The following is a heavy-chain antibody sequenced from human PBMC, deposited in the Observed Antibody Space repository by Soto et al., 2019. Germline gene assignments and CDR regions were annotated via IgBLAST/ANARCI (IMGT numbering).Heavy chain of an antibody. CDR2: IYYSGST. CDR3: ARVNYDFWSGYSYYYYGMDV. D-gene: IGHD3-3*01. V-gene: IGHV4-31*03. J-gene: IGHJ6*02. Sequence: PSETLSLTCTVSGGSISSGGYYWSWIRQHPGKGLEWIGYIYYSGSTYYNPSLKSRVTISVDTSKNQFSLKLSSVTAADTAVYYCARVNYDFWSGYSYYYYGMDVWGPGTTVTVSS. CDR1: GGSISSGGYY.